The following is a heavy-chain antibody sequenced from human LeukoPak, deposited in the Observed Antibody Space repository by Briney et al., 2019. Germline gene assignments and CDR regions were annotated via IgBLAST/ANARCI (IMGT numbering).Heavy chain of an antibody. V-gene: IGHV4-34*01. J-gene: IGHJ4*02. Sequence: SETLSLTCAVYGGSFSGYYWSWIRQPPGKGLEWIGEINHSGSTNYNPSLKSRVTISVDTSKNQFSLKLSSVTAADTAAYYCARGIVYGRPFDYWGQGTLVTVSS. CDR3: ARGIVYGRPFDY. CDR2: INHSGST. D-gene: IGHD3-10*01. CDR1: GGSFSGYY.